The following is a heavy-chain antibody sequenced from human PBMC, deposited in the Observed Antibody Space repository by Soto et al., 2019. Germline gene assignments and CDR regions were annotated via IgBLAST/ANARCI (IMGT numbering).Heavy chain of an antibody. V-gene: IGHV1-69*13. CDR2: IIPIFGSA. D-gene: IGHD1-26*01. Sequence: SVKVSCKASAGTFSNYAITWVRQAPGQGLEWLGRIIPIFGSANYAQKFQGRVTITADESTTTAYMELSSLRSDDTAVYYCAKDGGKEGYFGNWFDPWGQGTLVTVSS. J-gene: IGHJ5*02. CDR3: AKDGGKEGYFGNWFDP. CDR1: AGTFSNYA.